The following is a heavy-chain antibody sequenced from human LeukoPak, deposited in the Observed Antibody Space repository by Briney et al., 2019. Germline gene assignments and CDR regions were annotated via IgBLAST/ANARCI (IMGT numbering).Heavy chain of an antibody. CDR2: IRYDGSNK. CDR1: GFTFSSYG. J-gene: IGHJ4*02. D-gene: IGHD6-19*01. CDR3: AKDYPASVYSSGWYGSAFDY. V-gene: IGHV3-30*02. Sequence: PGGSLRLSCAASGFTFSSYGMHWVRQAPGKGLEWVAFIRYDGSNKYYADSVKGRFTISRDNSKNTLYLQMNSRRAEDTAVYYCAKDYPASVYSSGWYGSAFDYWGQGTLVTVSS.